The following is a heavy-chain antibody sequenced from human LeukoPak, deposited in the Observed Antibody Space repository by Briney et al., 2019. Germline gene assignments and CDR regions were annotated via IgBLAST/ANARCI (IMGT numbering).Heavy chain of an antibody. V-gene: IGHV3-13*01. CDR3: IGGVPYFGDNYMDV. CDR2: IGTAGQT. CDR1: GFSFSDYD. J-gene: IGHJ6*03. Sequence: GGSLRLSCAASGFSFSDYDMVWVRQATGKGLEWVSTIGTAGQTYYPGYVKGRFTISREIAKNSLYLQMNSLRAGDTALYFCIGGVPYFGDNYMDVWGKGTPVTVSS. D-gene: IGHD3-10*01.